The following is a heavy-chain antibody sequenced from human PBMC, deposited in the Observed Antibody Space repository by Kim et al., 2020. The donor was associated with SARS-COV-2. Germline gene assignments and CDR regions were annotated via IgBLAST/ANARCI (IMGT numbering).Heavy chain of an antibody. V-gene: IGHV3-21*01. D-gene: IGHD2-15*01. Sequence: GGSLRLSCAASGFTFSSYSMNWVRQAPGKGLEWVSSISSSSSYIYYADSVKGRFTISRDNAKNSLYLQMNSLRAEDTAVYYCARTPYCSGGSCYWYFDLWGRGTLATVSS. CDR3: ARTPYCSGGSCYWYFDL. CDR1: GFTFSSYS. CDR2: ISSSSSYI. J-gene: IGHJ2*01.